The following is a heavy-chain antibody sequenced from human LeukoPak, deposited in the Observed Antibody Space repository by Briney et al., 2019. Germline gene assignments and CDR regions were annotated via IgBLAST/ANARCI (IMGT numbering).Heavy chain of an antibody. CDR2: IRYDGSNK. CDR1: GFTFSSYG. J-gene: IGHJ4*02. D-gene: IGHD2-2*01. CDR3: AKDCSSTSCQPFDY. V-gene: IGHV3-30*02. Sequence: GGSLRLSCAASGFTFSSYGMHWVRQAPGKGLEWVAFIRYDGSNKYYADSVKGRFTISRDNSKNTLYLQMNSLRAEDTAVYYCAKDCSSTSCQPFDYWGQGTLVTVSS.